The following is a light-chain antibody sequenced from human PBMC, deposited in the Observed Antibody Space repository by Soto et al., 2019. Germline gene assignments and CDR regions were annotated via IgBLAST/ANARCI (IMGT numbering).Light chain of an antibody. CDR1: SSDVGTYNL. CDR3: CSYAGSSTLV. J-gene: IGLJ2*01. CDR2: EVT. Sequence: QSALTQPASVSGSPGQSINISCTGTSSDVGTYNLVSWYQQHPGKAPKLIIYEVTKRPSGVSNRFYGSKSGNTASLTISGLQAEDEADYYCCSYAGSSTLVFGGGTKVTVL. V-gene: IGLV2-23*02.